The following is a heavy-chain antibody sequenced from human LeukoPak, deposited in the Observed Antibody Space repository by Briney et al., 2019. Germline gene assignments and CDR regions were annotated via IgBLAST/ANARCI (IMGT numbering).Heavy chain of an antibody. CDR1: GGTFSSYA. Sequence: ASVKVSCKASGGTFSSYAISWVRQAPGQGLEWMGGIIPIFGTANYAQKFQGRVTITADESTSTAYMELSSLRSEDTAVYYCALNGYSSSWYWFDPWGQGTLVTVSS. V-gene: IGHV1-69*13. J-gene: IGHJ5*02. CDR2: IIPIFGTA. D-gene: IGHD6-13*01. CDR3: ALNGYSSSWYWFDP.